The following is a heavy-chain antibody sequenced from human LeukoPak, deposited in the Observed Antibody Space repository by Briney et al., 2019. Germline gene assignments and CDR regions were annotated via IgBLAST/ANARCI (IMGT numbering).Heavy chain of an antibody. CDR1: GGSFSGYY. J-gene: IGHJ3*02. Sequence: PSETLSLTCAVYGGSFSGYYWSWIRQPPGKGLEWIGEINHSGSTNYNPSLKSRVTISVDTSKNQFSLKLSSVTAADTAVYYCARWGAWLLPYDAFDIWGQGTMVTVSS. CDR3: ARWGAWLLPYDAFDI. CDR2: INHSGST. V-gene: IGHV4-34*01. D-gene: IGHD3-22*01.